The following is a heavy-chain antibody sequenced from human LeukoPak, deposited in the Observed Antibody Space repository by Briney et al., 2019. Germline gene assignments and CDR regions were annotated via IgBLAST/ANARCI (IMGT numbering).Heavy chain of an antibody. J-gene: IGHJ4*02. CDR1: GGSFSGYY. V-gene: IGHV4-34*01. CDR2: INHSGST. Sequence: SETLSLTCAVYGGSFSGYYWSWIRQPPGKGLEWIGEINHSGSTNYNPSLKSRVTISVDTSKNQFSLKLSSVTAADTAVYFCARGRPVFDYWGQGTLVTVSS. CDR3: ARGRPVFDY. D-gene: IGHD6-6*01.